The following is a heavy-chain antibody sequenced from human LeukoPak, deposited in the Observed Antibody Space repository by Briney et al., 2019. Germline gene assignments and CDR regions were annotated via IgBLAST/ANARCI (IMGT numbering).Heavy chain of an antibody. CDR3: ARVPRGAAAGTKGGNWFDP. J-gene: IGHJ5*02. CDR1: GYTFTGYY. D-gene: IGHD6-13*01. CDR2: INHNSGGT. Sequence: GASVKVSCKASGYTFTGYYMHWVRQAPGQGLEWMGWINHNSGGTNYAQKFQGRVTMTRDTSISTAYMELSRLRSDDTAVYYCARVPRGAAAGTKGGNWFDPWGQGTLLTVSS. V-gene: IGHV1-2*02.